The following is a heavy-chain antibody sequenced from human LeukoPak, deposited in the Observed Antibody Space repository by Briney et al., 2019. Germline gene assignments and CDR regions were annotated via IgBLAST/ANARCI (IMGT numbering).Heavy chain of an antibody. J-gene: IGHJ4*02. CDR3: ARLANCGGDCYSGLYYFDY. CDR2: ISSSRSYT. V-gene: IGHV3-11*06. CDR1: EFTFSDYY. Sequence: PGGSLRLSCAASEFTFSDYYMSWIRQAPGKGLEWVSYISSSRSYTIYADSVKGRFTISRDNAKNSLYLQMNSLRAEDTAVYYCARLANCGGDCYSGLYYFDYWGQGTLVTVSS. D-gene: IGHD2-21*02.